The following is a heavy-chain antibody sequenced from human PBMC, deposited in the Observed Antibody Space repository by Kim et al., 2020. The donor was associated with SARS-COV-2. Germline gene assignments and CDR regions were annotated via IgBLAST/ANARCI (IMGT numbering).Heavy chain of an antibody. CDR3: ARDVAVDTLGDAFDI. CDR2: IWYDGSNK. Sequence: GGSLRLSCAASGFTFSSYGMHWVRQAPGKGLEWVEVIWYDGSNKYYADSVKGRFTISRDNSKNTLYLQMNSLRAEDTAVYYCARDVAVDTLGDAFDIWGQGTMVTVSS. V-gene: IGHV3-33*01. CDR1: GFTFSSYG. D-gene: IGHD5-18*01. J-gene: IGHJ3*02.